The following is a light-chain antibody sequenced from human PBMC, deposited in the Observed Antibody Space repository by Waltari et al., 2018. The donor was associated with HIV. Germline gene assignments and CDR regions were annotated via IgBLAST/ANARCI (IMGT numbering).Light chain of an antibody. CDR1: SSNIGAPYD. CDR2: ADR. V-gene: IGLV1-40*01. J-gene: IGLJ3*02. CDR3: QSYDSGLSGLV. Sequence: QSVLTQPPSVSGAPGQSITISCSGGSSNIGAPYDVHWYQQLPGRAPRLRIYADRGRPPGVSDLFSGSRSVTSASLAIAGLQSEDEGDYYCQSYDSGLSGLVFGGGTRLTVL.